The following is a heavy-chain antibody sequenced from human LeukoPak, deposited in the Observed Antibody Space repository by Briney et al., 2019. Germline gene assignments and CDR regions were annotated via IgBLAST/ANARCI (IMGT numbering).Heavy chain of an antibody. D-gene: IGHD3-16*02. J-gene: IGHJ3*02. CDR3: ARAKNYDYVWGSYRSNAFDI. V-gene: IGHV5-51*01. CDR1: GYSFTSYW. Sequence: GESLKISCKGSGYSFTSYWIGWVRQMPGKGLEWMGIIYPGDSDTRYSPSFQGQVTISADKSISTAYLQWSSLKASDTAMYYCARAKNYDYVWGSYRSNAFDIWGQGTMVTVSS. CDR2: IYPGDSDT.